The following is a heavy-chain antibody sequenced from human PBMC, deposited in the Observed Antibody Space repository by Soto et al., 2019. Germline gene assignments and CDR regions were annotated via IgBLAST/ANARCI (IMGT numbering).Heavy chain of an antibody. CDR2: ISPMFGAA. D-gene: IGHD3-10*01. Sequence: QVQLVQSGAEMKKPGSSVKVSCQSSGGTFNTYAMNWVRQAPGQGPEWMGDISPMFGAANYAPKFQGRVTXTADESTGTSYMQXSXXTSEXXALYFCAREVQVHTPAFVYWGQGTLVTVSS. CDR1: GGTFNTYA. V-gene: IGHV1-69*19. CDR3: AREVQVHTPAFVY. J-gene: IGHJ4*02.